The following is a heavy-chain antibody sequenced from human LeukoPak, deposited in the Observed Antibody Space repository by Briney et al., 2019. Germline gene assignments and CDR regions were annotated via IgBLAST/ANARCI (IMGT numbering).Heavy chain of an antibody. CDR1: GDSINSGRYY. V-gene: IGHV4-61*02. J-gene: IGHJ4*02. CDR3: ARFSMLRGVDY. D-gene: IGHD3-10*01. CDR2: IYISGST. Sequence: SQTLSLTCTVSGDSINSGRYYWSWIRQPAGKGLEWIGRIYISGSTNYNPSLKSRVTIAVDTSKNQFSLKLSSVTAADTAVYFCARFSMLRGVDYWGQGILVTVSS.